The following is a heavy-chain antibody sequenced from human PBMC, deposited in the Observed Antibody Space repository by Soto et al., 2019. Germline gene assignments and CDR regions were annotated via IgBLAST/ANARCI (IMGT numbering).Heavy chain of an antibody. CDR3: ASGRIAARTKPFDY. CDR1: GYTFTSYD. V-gene: IGHV1-8*01. Sequence: QVQLVQSGAEVKKPGASVKVSCKASGYTFTSYDINWVRQATGQGLEWMGWMNPNSGNTGYAQKFHGRVTKTRNTSISISYMVLSSMRSETTAVYYCASGRIAARTKPFDYWGQGTLVTVSS. J-gene: IGHJ4*02. D-gene: IGHD6-6*01. CDR2: MNPNSGNT.